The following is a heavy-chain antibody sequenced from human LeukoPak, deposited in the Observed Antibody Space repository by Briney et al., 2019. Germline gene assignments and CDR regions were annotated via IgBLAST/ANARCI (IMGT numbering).Heavy chain of an antibody. CDR2: IIPIFGTA. V-gene: IGHV1-69*05. CDR3: ARDLRSYGRAFDI. Sequence: SVKVSCKASGGTFSSYAIRWVRQAPGQGVEWMGRIIPIFGTANYAQKCQGRGTITTDESTSIAYMELSSLRSEDTAVYYCARDLRSYGRAFDIWGQGTMVTVSS. D-gene: IGHD5-18*01. J-gene: IGHJ3*02. CDR1: GGTFSSYA.